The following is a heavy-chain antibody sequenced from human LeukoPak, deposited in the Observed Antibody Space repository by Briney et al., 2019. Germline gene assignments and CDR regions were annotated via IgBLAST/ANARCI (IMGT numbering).Heavy chain of an antibody. CDR3: ATGTPSGDCPDY. Sequence: EASVKVSCKVSGYSLSEFSMHWVRQAPGKGLEWMGGFDPADGEPIYAQNFQGRVNMTEDTATNTAYMKLSSLRSEDTAVYFCATGTPSGDCPDYWGQGTLVTVSS. V-gene: IGHV1-24*01. CDR2: FDPADGEP. J-gene: IGHJ4*02. CDR1: GYSLSEFS. D-gene: IGHD2-21*02.